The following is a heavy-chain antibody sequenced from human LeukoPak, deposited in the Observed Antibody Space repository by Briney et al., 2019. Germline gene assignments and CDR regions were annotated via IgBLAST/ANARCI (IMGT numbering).Heavy chain of an antibody. CDR2: ISPIGSRT. J-gene: IGHJ4*02. CDR1: GFTFSTYA. D-gene: IGHD1-14*01. V-gene: IGHV3-23*01. Sequence: GGSLRLSCAASGFTFSTYAMNWVRQAPGKGLECVSAISPIGSRTYYADSVKGRFTISRDNSKNTLYLQMNSLRAGDTAIYYCAKASTVLKPIDSWGQGTLVTVSS. CDR3: AKASTVLKPIDS.